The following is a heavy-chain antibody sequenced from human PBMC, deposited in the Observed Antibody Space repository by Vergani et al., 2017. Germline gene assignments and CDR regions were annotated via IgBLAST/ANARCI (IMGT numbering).Heavy chain of an antibody. CDR1: GGSISSYY. CDR2: IYYSGST. Sequence: QLQLQESGPGLVKPSETLSLTCTVSGGSISSYYWSWIRQPPGKGLEWIGYIYYSGSTNYNPSLKSRVTISVDTSKNQFSLKLSSVTAADTAVYYCARGGKVDFWSGYYSYYYGMDVWGQGTTVTVSS. V-gene: IGHV4-59*01. J-gene: IGHJ6*02. CDR3: ARGGKVDFWSGYYSYYYGMDV. D-gene: IGHD3-3*01.